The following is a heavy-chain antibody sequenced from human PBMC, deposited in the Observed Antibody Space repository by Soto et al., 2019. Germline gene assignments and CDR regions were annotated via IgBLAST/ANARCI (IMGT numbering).Heavy chain of an antibody. CDR3: ARDRAIGYSNGLLYYYYMDV. CDR2: IYYSGGT. V-gene: IGHV4-31*03. Sequence: NPSETLSLTCTVSGGSISSGGYYWSWIRQHPGKGLEWIGYIYYSGGTYYNPSLKSRVTISVDTSKNQFSLKLSSVTAADTAVYYCARDRAIGYSNGLLYYYYMDVWGKGTTVTVSS. J-gene: IGHJ6*03. CDR1: GGSISSGGYY. D-gene: IGHD4-4*01.